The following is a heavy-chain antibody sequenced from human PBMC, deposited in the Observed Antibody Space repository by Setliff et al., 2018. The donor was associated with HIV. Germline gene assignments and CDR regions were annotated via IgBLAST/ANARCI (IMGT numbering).Heavy chain of an antibody. J-gene: IGHJ6*03. V-gene: IGHV1-69*13. D-gene: IGHD2-15*01. CDR1: GGTFSSYA. CDR3: GGGGYYYYMDV. CDR2: IIPIFGTA. Sequence: ASVKVSCKASGGTFSSYAISWVRQAPGQGLEWMGGIIPIFGTANYAQKFQGRVTITADESTSTAYMELSSLRSEGTAVYYCGGGGYYYYMDVWGKGTTVTVSS.